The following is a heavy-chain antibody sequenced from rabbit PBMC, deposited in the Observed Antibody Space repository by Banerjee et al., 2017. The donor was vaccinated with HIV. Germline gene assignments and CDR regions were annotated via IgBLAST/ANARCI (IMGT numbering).Heavy chain of an antibody. V-gene: IGHV1S45*01. Sequence: QEQLEESGGDLVQPEGSLTLTCTASGFTLSRYWICWVRQAPGKGLEWSACIDTGSSGSTGYASWAKGRFTISKTSSTTVTLQMTSLTAADTATYLCARDLAGVIGWNFNLWGPGTLVTVS. CDR2: IDTGSSGST. J-gene: IGHJ4*01. CDR1: GFTLSRYW. CDR3: ARDLAGVIGWNFNL. D-gene: IGHD4-1*01.